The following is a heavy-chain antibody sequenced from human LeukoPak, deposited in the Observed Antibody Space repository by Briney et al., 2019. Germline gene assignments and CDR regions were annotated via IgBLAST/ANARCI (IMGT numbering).Heavy chain of an antibody. CDR2: INHSGST. CDR3: ARRQLGYCGGGSCYGFDY. CDR1: GGSISSYY. J-gene: IGHJ4*02. Sequence: PSETLSLTCTVSGGSISSYYWSWIRQPPGKGLEWIGEINHSGSTNYNPSLKSRVTISVDTSKNQFSLKLSSVTAADTAVYYCARRQLGYCGGGSCYGFDYWGQGTLVTVSS. D-gene: IGHD2-15*01. V-gene: IGHV4-34*01.